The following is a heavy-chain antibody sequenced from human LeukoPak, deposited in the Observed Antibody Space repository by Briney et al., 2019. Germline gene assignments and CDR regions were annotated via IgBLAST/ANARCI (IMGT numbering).Heavy chain of an antibody. CDR1: GGSISSGGYY. Sequence: PSETLSLTCTVSGGSISSGGYYWSWIRQHPGKGLEWIGYIYYSGSTYYNPSLKSRVTISVDTSKNQFSLKLSSVTAADTAVYYCATDPPITGRVVDYWGQGTLVTVSS. V-gene: IGHV4-31*03. J-gene: IGHJ4*02. D-gene: IGHD1-20*01. CDR3: ATDPPITGRVVDY. CDR2: IYYSGST.